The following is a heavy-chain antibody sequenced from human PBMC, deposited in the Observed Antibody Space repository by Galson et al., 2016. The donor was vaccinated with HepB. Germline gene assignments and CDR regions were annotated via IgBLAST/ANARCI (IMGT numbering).Heavy chain of an antibody. CDR2: IYSAGGT. J-gene: IGHJ1*01. D-gene: IGHD6-19*01. CDR3: ARSGGWYGYFQH. V-gene: IGHV3-53*01. CDR1: GFTVSSNY. Sequence: SLRLSCAASGFTVSSNYMSWVRQAPGKGLEWVSVIYSAGGTFYADSVKGRFSISRDNSKNTVYLQMNSLRAGDTAVYYCARSGGWYGYFQHWGQGTLVTVSS.